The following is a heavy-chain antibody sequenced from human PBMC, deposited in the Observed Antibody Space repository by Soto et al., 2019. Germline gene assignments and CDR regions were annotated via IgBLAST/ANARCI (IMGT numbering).Heavy chain of an antibody. CDR1: GGSISSSSYY. CDR2: IYYSGST. J-gene: IGHJ4*02. CDR3: ASHDGSGSYSYYFDY. Sequence: QLQLQESGPGLVKPSETLSLTCTVSGGSISSSSYYWGWIRQPPGKGLEWIGSIYYSGSTYYNPSLKSRVTISVDTSKNQFSLKLSSVTAANTAVYYCASHDGSGSYSYYFDYWGQGTLVTVSS. V-gene: IGHV4-39*01. D-gene: IGHD3-10*01.